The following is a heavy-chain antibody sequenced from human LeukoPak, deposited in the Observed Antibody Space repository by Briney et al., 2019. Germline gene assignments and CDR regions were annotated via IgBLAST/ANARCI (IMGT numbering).Heavy chain of an antibody. CDR3: ARSPAAYYYDSRADAFDI. CDR1: GYTFTSYD. CDR2: MNPNSGNT. D-gene: IGHD3-22*01. Sequence: ASVKVSCKASGYTFTSYDINWVRQATGQGLEWMGWMNPNSGNTGYAQKFQGGVTMTRNTSISTAYMELSSLRSEDTAVYYCARSPAAYYYDSRADAFDIWGQGTMVTVSS. V-gene: IGHV1-8*01. J-gene: IGHJ3*02.